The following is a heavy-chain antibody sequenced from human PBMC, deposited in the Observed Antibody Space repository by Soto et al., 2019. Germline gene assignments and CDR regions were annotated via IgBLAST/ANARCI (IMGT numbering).Heavy chain of an antibody. D-gene: IGHD2-15*01. V-gene: IGHV1-2*04. Sequence: QVQLVQSGAEVKKPGASVKVSCKASGYTFTGYYMHWVRQAPGQGLEWMGWINPNSGGTNYAQKCQGWVTMTRDTSISTAYMELSRLRSDDTAVYYCARGGGGGGNGVFVYWGQGTLVTVSS. J-gene: IGHJ4*02. CDR2: INPNSGGT. CDR1: GYTFTGYY. CDR3: ARGGGGGGNGVFVY.